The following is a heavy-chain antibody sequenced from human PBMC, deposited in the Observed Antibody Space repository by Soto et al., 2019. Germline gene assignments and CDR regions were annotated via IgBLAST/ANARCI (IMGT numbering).Heavy chain of an antibody. CDR2: TIPIFGTA. D-gene: IGHD3-3*01. Sequence: SVKVSCKASGGTFSSYAISWVRQAPGQGLEWMGGTIPIFGTANYAQKFQGRVTITADESTSTAYMELSSLRSEDTAVYYCARASPDYDFWSGYYMVFWGQGTLVTVSS. CDR3: ARASPDYDFWSGYYMVF. J-gene: IGHJ4*02. CDR1: GGTFSSYA. V-gene: IGHV1-69*13.